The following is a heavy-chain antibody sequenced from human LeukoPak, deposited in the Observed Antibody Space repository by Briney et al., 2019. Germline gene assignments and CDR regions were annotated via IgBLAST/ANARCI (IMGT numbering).Heavy chain of an antibody. CDR2: INHSGST. V-gene: IGHV4-34*01. D-gene: IGHD3-22*01. Sequence: SETLSLTCAVYGGSFSGYYWSWIRQPPGKGLEWIGEINHSGSTNYNPSLKSRATISVDSSKNQFSLKLSSVTAADTAVYYCARALVVITNWGQGTLVIVSS. CDR1: GGSFSGYY. CDR3: ARALVVITN. J-gene: IGHJ4*02.